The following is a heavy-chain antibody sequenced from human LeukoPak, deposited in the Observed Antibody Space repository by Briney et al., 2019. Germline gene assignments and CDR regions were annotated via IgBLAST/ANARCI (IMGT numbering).Heavy chain of an antibody. CDR3: AKDFVYSYGY. CDR2: ISGSGGST. D-gene: IGHD5-18*01. Sequence: PGGSLRLSCAASGFSVSSRYMSWVRQAPGKGLEWVSAISGSGGSTYYADSVKGRFTISRDNSKNTLYLQMNSLRAEDTAVYYCAKDFVYSYGYWGQGTLVTVSS. CDR1: GFSVSSRY. V-gene: IGHV3-23*01. J-gene: IGHJ4*02.